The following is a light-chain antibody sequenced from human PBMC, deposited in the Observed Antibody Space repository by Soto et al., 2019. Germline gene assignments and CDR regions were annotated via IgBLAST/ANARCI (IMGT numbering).Light chain of an antibody. V-gene: IGLV2-14*01. J-gene: IGLJ2*01. CDR2: EVS. CDR3: SSYTSSSTLV. Sequence: QSALTQPASVSGSPGQSITISCTGTSSDVGDFDCVSWYQQHPGKAPKLMIYEVSDRPSGVSNRFSGSKSGDTASLTISGLQAEHEADYYCSSYTSSSTLVFGGGTKVTVL. CDR1: SSDVGDFDC.